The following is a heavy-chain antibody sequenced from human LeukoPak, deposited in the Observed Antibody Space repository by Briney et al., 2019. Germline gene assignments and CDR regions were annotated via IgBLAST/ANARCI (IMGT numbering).Heavy chain of an antibody. CDR1: GFTFSSYS. CDR3: ARTYYDILTGYNPDFDY. V-gene: IGHV3-21*01. J-gene: IGHJ4*02. D-gene: IGHD3-9*01. CDR2: ITASSTAI. Sequence: GGSLRLSCAASGFTFSSYSMNWVRQAPGKGLEWVSSITASSTAIYSADSVKGRFTISRDNAKNFLYLQMNSLRAEDTAVYYCARTYYDILTGYNPDFDYWGQGILVTVSS.